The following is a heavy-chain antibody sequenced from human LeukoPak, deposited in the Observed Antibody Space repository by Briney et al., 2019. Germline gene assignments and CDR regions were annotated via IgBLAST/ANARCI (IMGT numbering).Heavy chain of an antibody. CDR2: IYYSGST. CDR3: ARLLWFGEAPNWFGP. CDR1: GGSISSYY. V-gene: IGHV4-59*01. Sequence: SETLSFTCTVSGGSISSYYWSWIRQPPGKGLEWIGYIYYSGSTNYNPSLKSRVTISVDTSKNQFSLKLSSVTAADTAVYYCARLLWFGEAPNWFGPWGQGTLVTVSS. J-gene: IGHJ5*02. D-gene: IGHD3-10*01.